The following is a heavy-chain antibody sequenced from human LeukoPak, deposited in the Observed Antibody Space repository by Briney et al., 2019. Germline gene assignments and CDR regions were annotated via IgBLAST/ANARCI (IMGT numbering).Heavy chain of an antibody. D-gene: IGHD5-18*01. J-gene: IGHJ4*02. CDR3: ARDRWGYSYGGD. CDR1: GFTFRSYW. CDR2: IKQDGSEK. Sequence: PGGSLRLSCAASGFTFRSYWMSWVRQAPGKGLEWVANIKQDGSEKFYVDSVKGRFTISRDNAKNSLYLQMNSLRADDTAVYFCARDRWGYSYGGDWGQGTLVTVSS. V-gene: IGHV3-7*01.